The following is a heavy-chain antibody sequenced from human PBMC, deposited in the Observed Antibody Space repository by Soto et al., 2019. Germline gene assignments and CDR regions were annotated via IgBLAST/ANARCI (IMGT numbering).Heavy chain of an antibody. CDR3: ARAGLGYYRLDV. V-gene: IGHV3-21*01. Sequence: GGSLRLSCAASGFTFSSYSMNWVRQAPGKGLEWVSSISSSSSYIYYADSVKGRFTISRDNAKNSLYLQMNSLRAEDTAVYYCARAGLGYYRLDVWGQGTTVTVSS. CDR2: ISSSSSYI. J-gene: IGHJ6*02. CDR1: GFTFSSYS. D-gene: IGHD4-17*01.